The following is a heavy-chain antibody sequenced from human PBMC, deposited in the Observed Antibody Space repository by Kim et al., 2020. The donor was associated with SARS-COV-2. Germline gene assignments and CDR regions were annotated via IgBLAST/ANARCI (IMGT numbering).Heavy chain of an antibody. CDR2: SGNT. V-gene: IGHV3-23*01. Sequence: SGNTNYADSVKGRFTISRDNSKNTLYLQMNSLGAEDTAVYYCAKTQGYCDYWGQGTLLTVSS. J-gene: IGHJ4*02. CDR3: AKTQGYCDY. D-gene: IGHD3-22*01.